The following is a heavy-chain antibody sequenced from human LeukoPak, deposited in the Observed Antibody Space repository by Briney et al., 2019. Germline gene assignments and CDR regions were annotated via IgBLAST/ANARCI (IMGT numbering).Heavy chain of an antibody. CDR1: GGSFSGYY. CDR3: ALVVVPAAIDY. J-gene: IGHJ4*02. V-gene: IGHV4-34*01. D-gene: IGHD2-2*01. Sequence: PSETLSPTCAVYGGSFSGYYWSWIRQPPGKGLEWIGEINHSGSTNYNPSLKSRVTISVDTSKNQFSLKLSSVTAADTAVYYCALVVVPAAIDYWGQGTLVTVSS. CDR2: INHSGST.